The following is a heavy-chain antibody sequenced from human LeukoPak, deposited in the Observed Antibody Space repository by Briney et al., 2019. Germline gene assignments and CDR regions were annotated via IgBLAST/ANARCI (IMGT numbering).Heavy chain of an antibody. CDR2: ISSSGSTI. CDR1: GFTFCRYV. CDR3: AIHSSGWLGFFDY. V-gene: IGHV3-48*03. Sequence: GGSLRLSCAASGFTFCRYVVNCVCAAPGTGVEWVSYISSSGSTIYYADSVKGRFTISRDNAKNTLYLQMNSLRAEDTAVYYCAIHSSGWLGFFDYWGQGTLVTVSS. J-gene: IGHJ4*02. D-gene: IGHD6-19*01.